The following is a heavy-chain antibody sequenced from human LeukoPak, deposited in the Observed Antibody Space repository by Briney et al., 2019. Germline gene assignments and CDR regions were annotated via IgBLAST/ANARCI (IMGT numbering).Heavy chain of an antibody. Sequence: ASVKVSCKASGYTFTSYGFSWVGQAPGQGLEWMGGISAYNGNTNYAQKLQRRVTMTTDTSTITTYMELRSLRSDDTAVYYCARRTNDYFPYYYYYHMDVWGKGTTVTVSS. CDR1: GYTFTSYG. CDR3: ARRTNDYFPYYYYYHMDV. J-gene: IGHJ6*03. CDR2: ISAYNGNT. V-gene: IGHV1-18*01. D-gene: IGHD5-12*01.